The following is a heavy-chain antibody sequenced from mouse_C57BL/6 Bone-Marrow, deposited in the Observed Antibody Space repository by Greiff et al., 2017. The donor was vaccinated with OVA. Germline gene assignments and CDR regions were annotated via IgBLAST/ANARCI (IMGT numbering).Heavy chain of an antibody. D-gene: IGHD1-1*01. J-gene: IGHJ2*01. CDR2: ISSGGDYI. Sequence: EVQLVESGEGLVKPGGSLKLSCAASGFTFSSYAMSWVRQTPEKRLEWVAYISSGGDYIYYADTVKGRFTISRDNARNTLYLQMSSLKSEDTAMYYCTREGDYGYYFDDWGQGTTLTVSS. V-gene: IGHV5-9-1*02. CDR3: TREGDYGYYFDD. CDR1: GFTFSSYA.